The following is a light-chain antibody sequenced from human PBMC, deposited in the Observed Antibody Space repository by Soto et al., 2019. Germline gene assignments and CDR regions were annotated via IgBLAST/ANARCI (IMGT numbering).Light chain of an antibody. CDR2: GNS. Sequence: QSVLTQPPSVSGAPGQTVTISCAGSSSNIGPGFDVHWYQQVSGAAPKLLIYGNSNRPSGVPDRFSGSRSGTSASLAITGLHPEDEADYYCQSYDSSVRGSVFGPGTKVTVL. J-gene: IGLJ1*01. CDR1: SSNIGPGFD. V-gene: IGLV1-40*01. CDR3: QSYDSSVRGSV.